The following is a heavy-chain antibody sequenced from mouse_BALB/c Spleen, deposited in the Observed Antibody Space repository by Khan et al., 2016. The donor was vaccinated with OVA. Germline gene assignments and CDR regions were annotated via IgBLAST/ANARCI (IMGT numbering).Heavy chain of an antibody. Sequence: VQLKQSGPELVKPGGSMKISCKASGDSFTGYTMNWMKQSHGKNLEWIGLINPYNGGTSYNQKFKGKATLTVDKSSSTAYMELLSLTSEDSAVDYCARSASYGNYVEAWFAYWGQGTLVTVSA. CDR3: ARSASYGNYVEAWFAY. V-gene: IGHV1-18*01. CDR1: GDSFTGYT. CDR2: INPYNGGT. J-gene: IGHJ3*01. D-gene: IGHD2-10*01.